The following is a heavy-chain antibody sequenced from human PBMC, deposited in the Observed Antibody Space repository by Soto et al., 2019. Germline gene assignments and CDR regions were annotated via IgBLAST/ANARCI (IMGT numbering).Heavy chain of an antibody. D-gene: IGHD6-19*01. Sequence: EVQLLESGGGLVQPGGSLRLSCAASGFTFSSYAMSWVRQAPGKGLEWVSVISGSDGSTYYADSVKSRFTISRDNSKNTLYLQMNSMRAEDTAVYYCARRTSGWYLDYWGQGTLVTVSS. J-gene: IGHJ4*02. V-gene: IGHV3-23*01. CDR1: GFTFSSYA. CDR2: ISGSDGST. CDR3: ARRTSGWYLDY.